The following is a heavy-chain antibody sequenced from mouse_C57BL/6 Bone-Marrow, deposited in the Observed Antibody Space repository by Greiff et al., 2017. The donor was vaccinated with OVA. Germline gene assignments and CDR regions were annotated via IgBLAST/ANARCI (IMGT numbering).Heavy chain of an antibody. D-gene: IGHD2-4*01. J-gene: IGHJ4*01. CDR1: GYTFTDYN. CDR3: ARSALYYDYERGYYAMDY. CDR2: INPNNGGT. Sequence: VHVKQSGPELVKPGASVKIPCKASGYTFTDYNMDWVKQSHGKSLEWIGDINPNNGGTIYNQKFKGKATLTVDKSSSTAYMELRSLTSEDTAVYYCARSALYYDYERGYYAMDYWGQGTSVTVSS. V-gene: IGHV1-18*01.